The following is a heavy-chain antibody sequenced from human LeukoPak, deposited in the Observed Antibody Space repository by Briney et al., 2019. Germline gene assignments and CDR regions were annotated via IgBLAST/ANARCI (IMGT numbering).Heavy chain of an antibody. CDR1: GFTFSDYY. CDR2: ISSSSNYT. D-gene: IGHD6-6*01. J-gene: IGHJ6*02. CDR3: ARRVSGMDV. V-gene: IGHV3-11*03. Sequence: GGSLRLSCAASGFTFSDYYMSWIRQAPGKGLEWVSYISSSSNYTNYADSVKGRFTISRDNAKNSLYLQMNSLRAEDTAVYYCARRVSGMDVWGQGTTVTVSS.